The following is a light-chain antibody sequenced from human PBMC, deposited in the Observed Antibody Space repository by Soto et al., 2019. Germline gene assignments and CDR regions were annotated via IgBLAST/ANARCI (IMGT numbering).Light chain of an antibody. Sequence: QSVLTQPPSASGTPGQRVTISCSGSSSNIGSSYVYWYQQLPGTAPKLLIYSNNQRPSGVPDRFSGSKSGTSASLAISGLRSEDEAEYYCAAWDDSLSGVLFGGGTKLTVL. V-gene: IGLV1-47*02. CDR3: AAWDDSLSGVL. J-gene: IGLJ2*01. CDR1: SSNIGSSY. CDR2: SNN.